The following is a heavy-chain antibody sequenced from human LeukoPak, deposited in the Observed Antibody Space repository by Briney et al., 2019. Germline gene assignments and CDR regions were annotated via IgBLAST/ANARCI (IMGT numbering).Heavy chain of an antibody. CDR2: ISGTGSYK. J-gene: IGHJ4*02. D-gene: IGHD3-22*01. V-gene: IGHV3-21*01. CDR3: ARAYYDSSGSHFDY. Sequence: PGGSLRLSCAASGFTFSRYSMNWVRQAPGKGLEWVSSISGTGSYKYYADSVKGRFTISRDNAKNSLYLQMNSLRAEDTAVYYCARAYYDSSGSHFDYWGQGTLVTVSS. CDR1: GFTFSRYS.